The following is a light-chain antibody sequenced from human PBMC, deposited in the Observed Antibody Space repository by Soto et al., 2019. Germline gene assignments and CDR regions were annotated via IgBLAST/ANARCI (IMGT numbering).Light chain of an antibody. CDR3: QQGNSFPVT. Sequence: DIQMTQSPSSVSASVGDRVTSTCRASQDISSWLAWYQQKPGKAPNLLIYAASSLQSGVPSRFSGSGSGTDFTLTISSLQPEDFAAYYCQQGNSFPVTFGPGTRLEIK. J-gene: IGKJ5*01. CDR1: QDISSW. CDR2: AAS. V-gene: IGKV1-12*01.